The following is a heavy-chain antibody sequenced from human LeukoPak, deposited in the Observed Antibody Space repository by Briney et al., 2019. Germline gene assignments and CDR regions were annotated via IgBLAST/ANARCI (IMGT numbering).Heavy chain of an antibody. V-gene: IGHV3-23*01. D-gene: IGHD5-18*01. CDR2: ISGSGGST. Sequence: GGSLRLSCAASGFTFSSYAMSWVRQAPGKGLEWVSVISGSGGSTYYADSVKGRFTISRDNSKNTLYLQMNSLRAEDTAVYYCAAHVDTAMAKRLHGYWGQGTLVTVSS. J-gene: IGHJ4*02. CDR3: AAHVDTAMAKRLHGY. CDR1: GFTFSSYA.